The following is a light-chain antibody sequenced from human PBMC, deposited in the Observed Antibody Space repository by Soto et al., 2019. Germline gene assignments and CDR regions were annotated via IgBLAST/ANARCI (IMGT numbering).Light chain of an antibody. CDR3: QQYTNWPTWT. CDR2: GAS. V-gene: IGKV3-15*01. Sequence: EIVLTQSPGTLSLSPGERATLSCRASQSVSSNLAWYQQKPGQAHRRIIYGASTRATGIPARFSGSGSGTEFTLTISSLQSEDFAVYYCQQYTNWPTWTFGTGTKVDIK. J-gene: IGKJ1*01. CDR1: QSVSSN.